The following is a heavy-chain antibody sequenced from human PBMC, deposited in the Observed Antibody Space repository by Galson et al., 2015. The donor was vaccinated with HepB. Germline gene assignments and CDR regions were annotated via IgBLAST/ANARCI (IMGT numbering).Heavy chain of an antibody. CDR3: AKVRALDTTGYPDAFDV. CDR2: ISYLGTVT. V-gene: IGHV3-30-3*01. CDR1: GFSFSSYA. D-gene: IGHD3-22*01. Sequence: SLRLSCAASGFSFSSYAMHWLRQAPGRRPEWVSVISYLGTVTYFAASVKGRFTISRDNSKNTLYLQMNSLRPEDTALYYCAKVRALDTTGYPDAFDVWGQGTMVTVSS. J-gene: IGHJ3*01.